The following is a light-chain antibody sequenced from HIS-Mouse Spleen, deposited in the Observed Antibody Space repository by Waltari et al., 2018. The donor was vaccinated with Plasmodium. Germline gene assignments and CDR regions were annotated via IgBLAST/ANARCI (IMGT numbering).Light chain of an antibody. CDR1: KLGDKY. CDR3: QAWDSSTVV. J-gene: IGLJ2*01. Sequence: SYELTQPPSVSVSPGQTASITCSGDKLGDKYACWYQQKPGQSPVLVIYQDSKRPSGITYRFSGSNSGNTATLTISGTQAMDEADYYCQAWDSSTVVFGGGTKLTVL. V-gene: IGLV3-1*01. CDR2: QDS.